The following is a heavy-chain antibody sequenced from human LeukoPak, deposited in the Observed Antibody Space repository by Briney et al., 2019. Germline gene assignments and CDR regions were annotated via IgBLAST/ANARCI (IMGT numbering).Heavy chain of an antibody. J-gene: IGHJ5*02. CDR1: GFTFSSYW. CDR2: IKQDGSEK. Sequence: GGYLRLSCAASGFTFSSYWMSWVRQAPGKGLEWVANIKQDGSEKYYVDSVKGRFTISRDNAKNSLYLQMNSLRAEDTAVYYCARVGGSGYYYSLFWFDPWGQGTLVTVSS. D-gene: IGHD3-22*01. CDR3: ARVGGSGYYYSLFWFDP. V-gene: IGHV3-7*03.